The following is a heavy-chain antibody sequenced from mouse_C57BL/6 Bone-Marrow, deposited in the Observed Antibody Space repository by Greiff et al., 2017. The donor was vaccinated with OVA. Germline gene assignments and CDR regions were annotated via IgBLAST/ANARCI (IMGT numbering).Heavy chain of an antibody. Sequence: QVQLQQSGPELVKPGASVKLSCKASGYTFTSYDINWVKQRPGQGLEWIGWIYPRDGSTKYTEKFKGKATLTVDTSSSTAYMELHSLTSEDSAVYFSARRICRNDYYAMDYWGQGTSVTVSS. CDR1: GYTFTSYD. D-gene: IGHD6-5*01. CDR2: IYPRDGST. CDR3: ARRICRNDYYAMDY. V-gene: IGHV1-85*01. J-gene: IGHJ4*01.